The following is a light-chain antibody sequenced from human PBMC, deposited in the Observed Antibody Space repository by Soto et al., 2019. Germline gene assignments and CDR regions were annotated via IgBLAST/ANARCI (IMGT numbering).Light chain of an antibody. Sequence: EIVMTQSPATLSVSPGERATLSCRASQSVSSNSAWYQQKPGQAPSLLIYCASTRATGIPARFSGSGSGTEFTLTISSLQSEDFAVYYCQQYNNWPRTFGQGTKVEIK. J-gene: IGKJ1*01. CDR1: QSVSSN. V-gene: IGKV3-15*01. CDR2: CAS. CDR3: QQYNNWPRT.